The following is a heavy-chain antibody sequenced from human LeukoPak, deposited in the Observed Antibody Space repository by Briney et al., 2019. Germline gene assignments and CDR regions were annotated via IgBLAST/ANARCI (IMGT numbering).Heavy chain of an antibody. D-gene: IGHD6-13*01. Sequence: PSETLSLTCAVYGGSFSGYYWSWIRQPPGKGLEWIGEINHSGSTNYNPSLKSRVTVSGDTSKNQISLKLSSVTAADTAIYYCARPAAAGQIDAFDIWGQGTMVTVSS. CDR1: GGSFSGYY. CDR2: INHSGST. J-gene: IGHJ3*02. V-gene: IGHV4-34*01. CDR3: ARPAAAGQIDAFDI.